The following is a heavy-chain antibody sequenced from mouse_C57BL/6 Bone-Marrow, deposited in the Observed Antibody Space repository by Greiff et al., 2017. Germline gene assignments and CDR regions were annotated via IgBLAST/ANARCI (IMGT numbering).Heavy chain of an antibody. V-gene: IGHV5-6*01. CDR1: GFTFSSYG. CDR2: ISSGGSYT. CDR3: ARPPYYYCSSRWYIDV. J-gene: IGHJ1*03. Sequence: EVQRVESGGDLVKPGGSLKLSCAASGFTFSSYGMSWVRQTPDKRLEWVATISSGGSYTYYPDSVKWRVTISRDNAKNTLYLQMSSLKSEDTAMYYCARPPYYYCSSRWYIDVWGTGTTVTGSS. D-gene: IGHD1-1*01.